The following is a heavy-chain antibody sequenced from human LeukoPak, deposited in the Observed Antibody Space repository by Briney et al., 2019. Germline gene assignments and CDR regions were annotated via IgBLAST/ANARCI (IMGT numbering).Heavy chain of an antibody. J-gene: IGHJ4*02. D-gene: IGHD5-18*01. CDR3: ARDLGGYWHY. CDR2: IKQDGSEK. V-gene: IGHV3-7*01. CDR1: GLTFSSYW. Sequence: GGSLRLSCAASGLTFSSYWMSWVRQAPGRGLEWVANIKQDGSEKYYVDSVKGRFTISRDNAKNSLYLQMNSLRAEDTAVYYCARDLGGYWHYWGQGTLVTVSS.